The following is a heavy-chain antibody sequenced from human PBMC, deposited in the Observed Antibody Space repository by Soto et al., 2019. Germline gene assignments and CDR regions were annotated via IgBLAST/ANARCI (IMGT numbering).Heavy chain of an antibody. CDR2: IKQDGSEK. CDR1: GFTSSSYW. J-gene: IGHJ3*02. V-gene: IGHV3-7*01. D-gene: IGHD3-16*02. CDR3: ARDLNDYFWGSYRYTDHDAFDI. Sequence: GGSLRLSCAASGFTSSSYWMSWVRQAPGKGLEWVANIKQDGSEKYYVDSVKGRFTISRDNAKNSLYLQMNSLRAEDTDEYYRARDLNDYFWGSYRYTDHDAFDIWGQGKMVTV.